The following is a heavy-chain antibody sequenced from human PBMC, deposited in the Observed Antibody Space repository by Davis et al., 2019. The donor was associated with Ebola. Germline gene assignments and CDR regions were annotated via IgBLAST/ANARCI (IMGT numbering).Heavy chain of an antibody. CDR3: ARDLIPIFSVHKFDP. CDR2: INPSGGST. J-gene: IGHJ5*02. D-gene: IGHD3-9*01. Sequence: AASVKVSCKASGYTFITYYIHWVRQAPGQGLEWMGIINPSGGSTTYAQKFQGRVTMTRDTSTSTVYMELSSLRSEDTAVYYCARDLIPIFSVHKFDPWGQGTLVTVSS. CDR1: GYTFITYY. V-gene: IGHV1-46*01.